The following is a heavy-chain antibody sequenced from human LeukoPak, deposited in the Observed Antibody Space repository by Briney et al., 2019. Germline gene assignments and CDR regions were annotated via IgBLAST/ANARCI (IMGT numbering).Heavy chain of an antibody. CDR1: GFTFSTYA. V-gene: IGHV3-7*01. CDR2: IKQDGSEK. Sequence: GGSLRLSCAASGFTFSTYAMSWVRQAPGKGLEWVANIKQDGSEKYYVDSVKGRFTISRDNAKNSLYLQMNSLRAEDTAVYYCARAPYYYDSSGYYGIGEYFQHWGQGTLVTVSS. J-gene: IGHJ1*01. CDR3: ARAPYYYDSSGYYGIGEYFQH. D-gene: IGHD3-22*01.